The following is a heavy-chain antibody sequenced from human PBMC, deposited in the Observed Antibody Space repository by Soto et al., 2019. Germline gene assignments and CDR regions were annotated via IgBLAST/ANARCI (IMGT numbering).Heavy chain of an antibody. J-gene: IGHJ4*02. CDR3: TSSASSDAY. D-gene: IGHD1-26*01. V-gene: IGHV3-48*01. CDR1: GFDFNSYS. Sequence: EVQLVESGGGLVQPGGSLRLSCVASGFDFNSYSMNWVRQAPGKGLEWISYINSGSTSVFYADSVKGRFTISRDNAKNSLYLQMNSLRAEDTALYYCTSSASSDAYLGQGTLVTVSS. CDR2: INSGSTSV.